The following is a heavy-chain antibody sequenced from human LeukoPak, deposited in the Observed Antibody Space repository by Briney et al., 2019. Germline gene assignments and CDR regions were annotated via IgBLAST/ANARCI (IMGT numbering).Heavy chain of an antibody. J-gene: IGHJ4*02. CDR2: FYTSGST. V-gene: IGHV4-61*02. D-gene: IGHD5-24*01. CDR1: GGSISSSSYY. Sequence: SETLSLTCTVSGGSISSSSYYWGWIRQPAGKGLEWIGRFYTSGSTNYNPSLKSRVTISVDTSKNQFSLKLSSVTAADTAVYYCARGRDGYNFLNRGEYYYFDYWGQGTLVTVSS. CDR3: ARGRDGYNFLNRGEYYYFDY.